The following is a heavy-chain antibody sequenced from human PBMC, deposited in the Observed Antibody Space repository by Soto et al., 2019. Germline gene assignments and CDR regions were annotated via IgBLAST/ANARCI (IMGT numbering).Heavy chain of an antibody. V-gene: IGHV3-7*05. D-gene: IGHD1-20*01. J-gene: IGHJ4*02. CDR2: IKQDGSEE. CDR1: GFTLGTYW. Sequence: TGGSLRLSCTASGFTLGTYWMSWVRQAPGKGLEWVANIKQDGSEEYYLDSVRGRFTISRDNAKNSVFLEMNSLRADDTAVYYCVRDNWHDYWGQGTLVTVSS. CDR3: VRDNWHDY.